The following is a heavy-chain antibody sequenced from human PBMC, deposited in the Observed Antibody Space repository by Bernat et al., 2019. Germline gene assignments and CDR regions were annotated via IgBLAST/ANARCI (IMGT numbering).Heavy chain of an antibody. CDR1: GGSISSSNW. CDR3: ARDDYYDSSGYKPLDY. J-gene: IGHJ4*02. D-gene: IGHD3-22*01. Sequence: QVQLQESGPGLVKPSGTLSLTCAVSGGSISSSNWWSWVRQPPGKGVEWIGEIYHSGSTNYNPSLKSRVTISVDKSKNQFSLKLSSVTAADTAMYYCARDDYYDSSGYKPLDYWGQGTLVTVSS. CDR2: IYHSGST. V-gene: IGHV4-4*02.